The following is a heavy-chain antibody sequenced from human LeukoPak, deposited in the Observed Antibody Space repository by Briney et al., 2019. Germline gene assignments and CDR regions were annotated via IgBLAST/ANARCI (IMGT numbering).Heavy chain of an antibody. Sequence: SETLSLTCTVSGGSISSYYWSWIRQPAGRGLEWIGRIYISGSTNYNPSLKSRVTMSVDTSKNRFSLKLSSVTAADTAVYYCARDRGTWNDDGFDYWGQGTLVTVSS. CDR3: ARDRGTWNDDGFDY. D-gene: IGHD1-1*01. CDR1: GGSISSYY. CDR2: IYISGST. V-gene: IGHV4-4*07. J-gene: IGHJ4*02.